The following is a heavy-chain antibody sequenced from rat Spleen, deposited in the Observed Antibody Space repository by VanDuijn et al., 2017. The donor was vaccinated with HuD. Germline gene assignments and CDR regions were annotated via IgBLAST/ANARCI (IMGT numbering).Heavy chain of an antibody. J-gene: IGHJ1*01. Sequence: EVQLVESGGGLVQPGRSLKLSCAASEFTFSNYYMAWVRQAPKKGLEWIATISTSGARTYYPDSVKGRFTISRDNAKSSLYLQMNSLKSEDTATYFCARQGIHTMGMNYYWYFDFWGPGTMVTVSS. CDR1: EFTFSNYY. V-gene: IGHV5-25*01. D-gene: IGHD1-7*01. CDR2: ISTSGART. CDR3: ARQGIHTMGMNYYWYFDF.